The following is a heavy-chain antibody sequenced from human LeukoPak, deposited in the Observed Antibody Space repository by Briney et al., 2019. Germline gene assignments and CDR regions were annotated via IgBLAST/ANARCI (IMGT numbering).Heavy chain of an antibody. D-gene: IGHD3-22*01. J-gene: IGHJ5*02. CDR1: GYTFTSYH. V-gene: IGHV1-46*01. Sequence: VASVKVSSRASGYTFTSYHMHWVQQPPGQGLEGMGIINPSGGSTTYAQNFQGRVTMTGDTSTSTVYMELSSLRSDDTAVYYCARGTRYCDISGPWGQGTLVTVSS. CDR2: INPSGGST. CDR3: ARGTRYCDISGP.